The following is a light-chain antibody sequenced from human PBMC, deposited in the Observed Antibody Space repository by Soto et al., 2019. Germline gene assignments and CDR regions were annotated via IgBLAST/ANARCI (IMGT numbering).Light chain of an antibody. Sequence: EIVMTQSPVTLSVSPGERATLSCRASQSVNSNLAWYQQKPGQAPRLLIYGASTRVTGISARFSGSGSGTDFTLTISSLQSEDFAVYHCQQYNDWPRTFGQGTKVENK. CDR3: QQYNDWPRT. V-gene: IGKV3-15*01. CDR2: GAS. CDR1: QSVNSN. J-gene: IGKJ1*01.